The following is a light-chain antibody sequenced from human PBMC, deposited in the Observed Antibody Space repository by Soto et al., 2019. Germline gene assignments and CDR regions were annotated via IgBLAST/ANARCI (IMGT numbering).Light chain of an antibody. Sequence: DIQMTQSPSSLSASVGDRVTITCRASQSISSYLNWYQQKPGKAPKLLIYAASSLQSGVPSRCSGCGSGTDVTLTISSLQPEDFATYYCQQSYSTPGYTFGQGTKLEIK. CDR2: AAS. V-gene: IGKV1-39*01. CDR1: QSISSY. J-gene: IGKJ2*01. CDR3: QQSYSTPGYT.